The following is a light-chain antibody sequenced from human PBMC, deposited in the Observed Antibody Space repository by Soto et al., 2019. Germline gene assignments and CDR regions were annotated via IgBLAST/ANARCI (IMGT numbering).Light chain of an antibody. CDR2: DAS. V-gene: IGKV3-11*01. CDR1: QSISSS. J-gene: IGKJ1*01. CDR3: QQRSEWPRT. Sequence: EIVLTQSPATLSLSPGERATLSCRASQSISSSLAWYQQKPGQAPRLLIYDASTRATGFPARFSGSGSGTDFTLTIGSLEPEDFALYYCQQRSEWPRTFGHGTKVEIK.